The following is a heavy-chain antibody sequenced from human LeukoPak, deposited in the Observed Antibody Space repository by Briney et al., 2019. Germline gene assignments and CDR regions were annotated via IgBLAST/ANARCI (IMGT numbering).Heavy chain of an antibody. V-gene: IGHV4-61*10. Sequence: SETLSLTCTVSGGSISSDDYYWSWIRQPAGKGLKWIGRIYSSGSTKYNPSLKSRVTMSVDTSKNQFSLKLSSVTAADTAVYYCARASLLEWLFLGDAFDIWGQGPMVTVSS. J-gene: IGHJ3*02. CDR1: GGSISSDDYY. CDR2: IYSSGST. CDR3: ARASLLEWLFLGDAFDI. D-gene: IGHD3-3*01.